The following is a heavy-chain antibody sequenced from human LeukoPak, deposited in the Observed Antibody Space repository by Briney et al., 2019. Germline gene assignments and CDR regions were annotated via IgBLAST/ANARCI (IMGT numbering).Heavy chain of an antibody. CDR1: GFPFSSYA. J-gene: IGHJ4*02. D-gene: IGHD4-17*01. Sequence: GASLRLSCAASGFPFSSYAMSWVRQPPGKGLECISTISDSFRITDDADSVKGRFTISRDNSKNTLYLQMNTLRVEDTAVYYCAKRHGDYFDYWGQGTLVTVSS. CDR3: AKRHGDYFDY. V-gene: IGHV3-23*01. CDR2: ISDSFRIT.